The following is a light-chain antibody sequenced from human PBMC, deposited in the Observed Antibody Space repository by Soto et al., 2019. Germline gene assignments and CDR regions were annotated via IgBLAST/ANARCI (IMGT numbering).Light chain of an antibody. CDR2: AAS. CDR1: QRISSY. CDR3: QQSYSTPIT. J-gene: IGKJ5*01. Sequence: DIQMTQSPSSLSASVGDRVTIACRASQRISSYLNWYQQKPGKAPKLLIYAASNLQSGVPSRFSDSGSGTDFTLTISSLQPEDFATYYCQQSYSTPITFGQGTRLEIK. V-gene: IGKV1-39*01.